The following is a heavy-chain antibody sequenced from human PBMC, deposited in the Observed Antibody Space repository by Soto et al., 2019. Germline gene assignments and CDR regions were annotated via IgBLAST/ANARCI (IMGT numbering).Heavy chain of an antibody. Sequence: ASVKVSFKASGYTFTSYDINWVRQATGQGLEWMGWMNPNSGNTGYAQKFQGRVTMTRNTSISTAYMELSSLRSEDTAVDYCARERTVAGNDYWAQGTLVTVSS. V-gene: IGHV1-8*01. CDR2: MNPNSGNT. J-gene: IGHJ4*02. CDR1: GYTFTSYD. CDR3: ARERTVAGNDY. D-gene: IGHD6-19*01.